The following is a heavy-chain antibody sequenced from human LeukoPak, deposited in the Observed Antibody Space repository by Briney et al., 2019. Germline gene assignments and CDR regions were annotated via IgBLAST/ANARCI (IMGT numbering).Heavy chain of an antibody. J-gene: IGHJ5*02. D-gene: IGHD2-2*01. V-gene: IGHV3-30*07. Sequence: GGSVKVSCEASGFTFSSYAMHWVRQAPGQGLEWMAGISHDGSNKYYAHNVKGRFTISRDNSKNTLYLQMNSLRAEDTAVYYCARESSVVVVPAAIIWFDPWGQGTLVTVSS. CDR2: ISHDGSNK. CDR1: GFTFSSYA. CDR3: ARESSVVVVPAAIIWFDP.